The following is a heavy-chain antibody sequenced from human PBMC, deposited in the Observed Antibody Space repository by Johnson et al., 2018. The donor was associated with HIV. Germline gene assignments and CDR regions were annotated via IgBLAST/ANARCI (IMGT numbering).Heavy chain of an antibody. CDR3: TTGWYSGYDLPNAFDI. CDR1: GFTFSNAW. J-gene: IGHJ3*02. D-gene: IGHD5-12*01. CDR2: IKSKTDGGTT. V-gene: IGHV3-15*01. Sequence: VQLVESGGGLVKPGASLRLSCAASGFTFSNAWMSWVRQAPGKGLVWVGRIKSKTDGGTTDYAAPVKGRFTISRDDLKNTLYLQMNSLKTEDTAVYYCTTGWYSGYDLPNAFDIWGQGTMVTVSS.